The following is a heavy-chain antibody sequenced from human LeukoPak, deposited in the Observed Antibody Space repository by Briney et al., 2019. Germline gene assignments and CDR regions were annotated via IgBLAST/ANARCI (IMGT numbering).Heavy chain of an antibody. CDR3: ARYNIGIVRYGDV. CDR1: GDSVSSNTAA. CDR2: TYYRSKWCY. D-gene: IGHD1-14*01. J-gene: IGHJ6*02. Sequence: SQTLSLTCAISGDSVSSNTAAWNWIRQSPSRGLEWLGRTYYRSKWCYEYAVSVKSRIIINPDTSKNQFSLQLNSVTPEDTAVYYCARYNIGIVRYGDVWGQGTTVTVSS. V-gene: IGHV6-1*01.